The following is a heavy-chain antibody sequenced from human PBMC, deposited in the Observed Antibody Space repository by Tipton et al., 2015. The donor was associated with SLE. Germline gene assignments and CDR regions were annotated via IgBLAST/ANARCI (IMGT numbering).Heavy chain of an antibody. D-gene: IGHD6-13*01. CDR1: GGSISSHY. J-gene: IGHJ4*02. V-gene: IGHV4-59*11. Sequence: LRLSCTVSGGSISSHYWSWIRQPPGKGLEWIGYIYYSGSTNYNPSLKSRVTISVDTSKNQFSLNLSSVTAADTAVYYCARGRPGIAAAGTYDYWGQGTLVTVSS. CDR3: ARGRPGIAAAGTYDY. CDR2: IYYSGST.